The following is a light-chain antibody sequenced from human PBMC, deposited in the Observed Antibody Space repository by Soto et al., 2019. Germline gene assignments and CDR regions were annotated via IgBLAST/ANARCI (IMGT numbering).Light chain of an antibody. CDR1: QSLSSY. Sequence: EIVLTQSPGTLSLSPGERATLSCRASQSLSSYLAWYQQEPGQARRLLIYGASSRATGIPDRFSGSGSGTDFTLTISGLEPEDFAVYYCRQYGSSPSYTFGQGTKLEIK. J-gene: IGKJ2*01. CDR3: RQYGSSPSYT. CDR2: GAS. V-gene: IGKV3-20*01.